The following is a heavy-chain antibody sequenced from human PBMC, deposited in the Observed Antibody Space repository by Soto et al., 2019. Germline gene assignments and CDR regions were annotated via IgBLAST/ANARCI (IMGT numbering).Heavy chain of an antibody. V-gene: IGHV4-30-4*01. CDR1: GGSISSGDYY. J-gene: IGHJ4*02. D-gene: IGHD3-10*01. Sequence: SETLSLTCTVSGGSISSGDYYWSWIRQPPGKGLEWIGYIYYSGSTYYNPSLKSRVTISVDTSKNQFSLKLSSVTAADTAVYYCAREQTMVRGVISFDYWGQGTLVTVSS. CDR2: IYYSGST. CDR3: AREQTMVRGVISFDY.